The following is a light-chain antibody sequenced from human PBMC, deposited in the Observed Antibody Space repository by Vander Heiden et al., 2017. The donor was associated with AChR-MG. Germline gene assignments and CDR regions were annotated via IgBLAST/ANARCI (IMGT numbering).Light chain of an antibody. CDR3: SSYTSSSTYV. CDR1: SSDVGGYNY. J-gene: IGLJ1*01. V-gene: IGLV2-14*01. Sequence: QSALTQPASVSGSPGQSITISCTGTSSDVGGYNYVCGYQQHTGKATKLMIYDVSNRPSGVSNRFSGSKSGNTASLTISGLQAEDEADYYCSSYTSSSTYVFGTGTKVTVL. CDR2: DVS.